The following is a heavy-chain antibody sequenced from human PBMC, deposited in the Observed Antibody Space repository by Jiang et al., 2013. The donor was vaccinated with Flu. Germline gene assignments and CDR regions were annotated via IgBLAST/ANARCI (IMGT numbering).Heavy chain of an antibody. CDR3: ARDGVVAAAGTGPPQTEHYAFDI. D-gene: IGHD6-13*01. V-gene: IGHV4-59*01. CDR1: GGSISSYY. Sequence: LSLTCTVSGGSISSYYWSWIRQPPGKGLEWIGYIYYSGSTNYNPSLKSRVTISVDTSKNQFSLKLSSVTAADTAVYYCARDGVVAAAGTGPPQTEHYAFDIWGQGTMVTVSS. CDR2: IYYSGST. J-gene: IGHJ3*02.